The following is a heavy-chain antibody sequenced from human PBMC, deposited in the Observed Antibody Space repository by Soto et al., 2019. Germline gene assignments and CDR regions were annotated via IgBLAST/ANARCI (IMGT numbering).Heavy chain of an antibody. Sequence: QLQLQESGPGLVKPSETLSLTCTVSGDSVSSFSHYWGWIRQPPGKGLEWIGSVSYSGSTFYTSSLKSLVGISVDTSKGQFSLRLRSVTAADTAVYYCVRHDVPYGSVWNGVDYWGQGALVIVSS. CDR3: VRHDVPYGSVWNGVDY. V-gene: IGHV4-39*01. J-gene: IGHJ4*02. D-gene: IGHD6-19*01. CDR1: GDSVSSFSHY. CDR2: VSYSGST.